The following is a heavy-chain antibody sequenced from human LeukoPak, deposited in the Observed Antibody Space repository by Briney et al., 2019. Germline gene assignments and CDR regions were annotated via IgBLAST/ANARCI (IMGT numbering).Heavy chain of an antibody. Sequence: SETLSLTCTVSGGSISSGGYYWSRIRQHPGKGLEWIGYIYYSGSTYYNPSLKSRVTISVDTSKNQFSLKLSSVTAADTAVYYCARDNLDYYDSSGFHAFDIWGQGTMVTVSS. D-gene: IGHD3-22*01. J-gene: IGHJ3*02. V-gene: IGHV4-31*03. CDR3: ARDNLDYYDSSGFHAFDI. CDR2: IYYSGST. CDR1: GGSISSGGYY.